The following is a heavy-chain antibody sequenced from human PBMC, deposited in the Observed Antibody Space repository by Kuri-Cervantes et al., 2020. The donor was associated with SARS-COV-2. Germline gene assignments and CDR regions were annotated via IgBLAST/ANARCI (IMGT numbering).Heavy chain of an antibody. Sequence: GGSLRLSCAASGFTFSSYAMHWVRQAPGKGLEWVAVISYDGSNKYYADSVKGRFTISRDNSKNTLYLQMNSLRAEDTAVYYCATDAGYSYGMDVWGQGTTVTVSS. CDR3: ATDAGYSYGMDV. J-gene: IGHJ6*02. CDR1: GFTFSSYA. D-gene: IGHD5-18*01. V-gene: IGHV3-30*07. CDR2: ISYDGSNK.